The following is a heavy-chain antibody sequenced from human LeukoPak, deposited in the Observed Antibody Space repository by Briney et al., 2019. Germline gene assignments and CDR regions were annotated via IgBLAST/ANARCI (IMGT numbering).Heavy chain of an antibody. CDR2: IVVGSGNT. CDR1: GFTFTTSA. Sequence: GASVKVSCKASGFTFTTSAMHWVRQARGQRPEWIGWIVVGSGNTKYAERFQERVAITRDMSTNTAYMELSSLRTEDAAVYYCAATWVEPPMATGAFDIWGQGTMVTVSS. CDR3: AATWVEPPMATGAFDI. D-gene: IGHD3-10*01. J-gene: IGHJ3*02. V-gene: IGHV1-58*02.